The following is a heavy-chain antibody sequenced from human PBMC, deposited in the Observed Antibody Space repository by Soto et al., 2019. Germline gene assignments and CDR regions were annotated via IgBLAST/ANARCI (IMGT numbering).Heavy chain of an antibody. Sequence: GGSLRLSCAASGFTFSSYAMSWVRQAPGKGLEWVSAISGSGGGTYYADSVKGRFTISRDNSKNTLYLQMNSLRAEDTAVYYCANAIAVADNRTFDYWGQGTLVTVSS. CDR1: GFTFSSYA. V-gene: IGHV3-23*01. D-gene: IGHD6-19*01. CDR2: ISGSGGGT. CDR3: ANAIAVADNRTFDY. J-gene: IGHJ4*02.